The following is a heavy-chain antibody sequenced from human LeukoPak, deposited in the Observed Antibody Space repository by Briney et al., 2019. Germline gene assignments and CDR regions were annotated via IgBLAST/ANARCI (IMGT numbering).Heavy chain of an antibody. Sequence: ASVKVSCKASGYTFTGYYMHWVRQAPGQGLEWMGWINPNSGGTKYAQKFQGRVTMTRDTSISTAYMELSRLRSDDTAVYYCARARENRQWLTTWGQGTLVTVSS. V-gene: IGHV1-2*02. CDR3: ARARENRQWLTT. J-gene: IGHJ4*02. CDR1: GYTFTGYY. D-gene: IGHD6-19*01. CDR2: INPNSGGT.